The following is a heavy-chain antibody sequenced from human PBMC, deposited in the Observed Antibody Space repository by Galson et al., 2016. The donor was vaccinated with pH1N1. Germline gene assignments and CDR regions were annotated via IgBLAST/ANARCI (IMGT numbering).Heavy chain of an antibody. Sequence: SVKVSCKVSGYTFVEVSMHWVRQAPGKGPEWMGSFDPEGDETVYSQKFQGRVTMTRDISADTAYMELSSLESDDTAVYYCATETGSSGMDVWDQGTTVTVSS. V-gene: IGHV1-24*01. CDR2: FDPEGDET. J-gene: IGHJ6*02. CDR1: GYTFVEVS. D-gene: IGHD3-10*01. CDR3: ATETGSSGMDV.